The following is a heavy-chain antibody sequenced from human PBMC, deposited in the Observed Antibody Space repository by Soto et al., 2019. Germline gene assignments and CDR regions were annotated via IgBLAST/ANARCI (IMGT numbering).Heavy chain of an antibody. CDR2: INSDGSGA. V-gene: IGHV3-74*01. CDR1: GFTFSSYW. J-gene: IGHJ6*02. CDR3: ARGLKNYYGMDV. Sequence: GGSLRLSCAASGFTFSSYWMHWVRQAPGKGLVWVSRINSDGSGAYYADPVKGRFTISRDNAKNTVYLQMNSLRAEDTALYYCARGLKNYYGMDVCGQGTTVTVSS.